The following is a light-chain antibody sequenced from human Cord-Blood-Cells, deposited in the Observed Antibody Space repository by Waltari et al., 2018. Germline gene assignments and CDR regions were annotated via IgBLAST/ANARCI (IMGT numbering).Light chain of an antibody. Sequence: QSALTQPASVSGSPGQSITISCTGTSSDVGCYNLVSWYQQHPGKAPKLMIYEVSKPPSAVSKRCTGSKSGNTASLTISGLQAEDEADYCCCSYAGSSTYGFGTGTKVTVL. CDR1: SSDVGCYNL. CDR3: CSYAGSSTYG. J-gene: IGLJ1*01. CDR2: EVS. V-gene: IGLV2-23*02.